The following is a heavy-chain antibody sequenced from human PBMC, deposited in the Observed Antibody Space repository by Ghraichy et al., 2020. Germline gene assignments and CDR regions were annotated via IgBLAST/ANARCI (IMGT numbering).Heavy chain of an antibody. CDR3: AREGHYGDYSLDP. CDR2: ISPYDGDT. V-gene: IGHV1-18*01. D-gene: IGHD4-17*01. Sequence: ASVKVSCQTSGFDFDSYHITWVRQAPGQGLEWVGRISPYDGDTNYSPKFRARVTMTIDTSTTTAYMELRNLRPDDTAMVYCAREGHYGDYSLDPWGQGTLLTVAS. J-gene: IGHJ5*02. CDR1: GFDFDSYH.